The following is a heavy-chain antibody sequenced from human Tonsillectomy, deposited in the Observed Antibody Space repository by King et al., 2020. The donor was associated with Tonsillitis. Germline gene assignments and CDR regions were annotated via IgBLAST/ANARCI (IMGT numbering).Heavy chain of an antibody. Sequence: QLVQSGAEVKKPGESLKISCKGSGYNFTSYWIGWVRQMPGKGLEWMGSIYPGDSDTRYSPSFQGQVPISADRSISTAYLQWSSLKASDTAMYFCARQFWDDYGDYNFDYWGQGTLVTVSS. V-gene: IGHV5-51*01. CDR3: ARQFWDDYGDYNFDY. D-gene: IGHD4-17*01. CDR1: GYNFTSYW. J-gene: IGHJ4*02. CDR2: IYPGDSDT.